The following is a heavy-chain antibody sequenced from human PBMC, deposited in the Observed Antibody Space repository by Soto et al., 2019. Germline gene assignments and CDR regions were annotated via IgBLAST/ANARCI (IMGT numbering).Heavy chain of an antibody. CDR2: IYHSGST. CDR1: SGSISSSNW. J-gene: IGHJ5*02. D-gene: IGHD3-3*01. CDR3: AVKTGDFWSGSINWFDP. Sequence: SETLSLTCAVSSGSISSSNWWSWVRQPPGKGLEWIGEIYHSGSTNYNPSLKSRVTISVDKSKNQFSLKLSSVTAADTAVYYCAVKTGDFWSGSINWFDPWGQGTLVTVSS. V-gene: IGHV4-4*02.